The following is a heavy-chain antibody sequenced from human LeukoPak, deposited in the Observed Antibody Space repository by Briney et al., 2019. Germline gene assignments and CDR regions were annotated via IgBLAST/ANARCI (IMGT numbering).Heavy chain of an antibody. CDR3: AREESGYPRN. V-gene: IGHV4-34*01. CDR2: INHSGST. CDR1: GGSFSDYY. Sequence: SETLSLTCAVYGGSFSDYYWNWIRQPPGKGLEWIGEINHSGSTNYNPSLNSRVTISVDTSKNQFSLKLNSVTAADTAVYYCAREESGYPRNWGQGTLVTVSS. D-gene: IGHD3-22*01. J-gene: IGHJ4*02.